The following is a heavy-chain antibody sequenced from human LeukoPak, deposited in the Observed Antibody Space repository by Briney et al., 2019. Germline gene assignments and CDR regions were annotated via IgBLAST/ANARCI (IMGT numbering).Heavy chain of an antibody. CDR2: FDPEDGET. D-gene: IGHD1-1*01. Sequence: ASVKVSCKASGYTFTSYYMHWVRQAPGQGLEWMGGFDPEDGETIYAQKFQGRVTKTEDTSTDTAYMELSSLRSEDTAVYYCATEDRNWNPARTFDYWGQGTLVTVSS. V-gene: IGHV1-24*01. CDR1: GYTFTSYY. J-gene: IGHJ4*02. CDR3: ATEDRNWNPARTFDY.